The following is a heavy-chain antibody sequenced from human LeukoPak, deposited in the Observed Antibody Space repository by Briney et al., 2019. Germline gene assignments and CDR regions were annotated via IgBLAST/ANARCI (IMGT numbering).Heavy chain of an antibody. CDR2: IYYSGST. D-gene: IGHD4-17*01. CDR1: GGSISSYY. V-gene: IGHV4-59*01. Sequence: PSETLSLTFTVSGGSISSYYWSWIRQPPGKGLEWIGYIYYSGSTNYNPSLKSRVTISVDTSKNQFSLKLSSVTAADTAVYYCARGIGDYEFDYWGQGTLVTVSS. CDR3: ARGIGDYEFDY. J-gene: IGHJ4*02.